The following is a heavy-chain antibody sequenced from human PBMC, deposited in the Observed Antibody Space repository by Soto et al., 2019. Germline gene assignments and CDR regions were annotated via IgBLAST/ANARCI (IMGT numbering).Heavy chain of an antibody. CDR3: ARQGIGVYSSGCYGNDY. V-gene: IGHV4-39*01. Sequence: QLQLQESGPGLVKPSETLSLTCTVSGGSISSSSYYWGWIRQPPGKGLEWIGSIYYSGSTYYNPSLKSRVTRSVNRSKDRFSRKVSSVTAADTAVYYGARQGIGVYSSGCYGNDYWGQGTLVTVSS. D-gene: IGHD6-19*01. CDR2: IYYSGST. J-gene: IGHJ4*02. CDR1: GGSISSSSYY.